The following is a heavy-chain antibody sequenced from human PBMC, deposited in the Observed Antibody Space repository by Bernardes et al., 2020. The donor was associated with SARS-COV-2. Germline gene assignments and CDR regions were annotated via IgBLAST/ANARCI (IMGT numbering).Heavy chain of an antibody. J-gene: IGHJ4*02. CDR3: ARGSGTIDY. CDR2: MNPNSGNT. D-gene: IGHD1-1*01. Sequence: ATLKVSCKASGYTFSSYDINWVRQTTGQGLEWMGWMNPNSGNTGYAQKFQGRVTMTRNTSISTAYMELSSLRSEDTAVYYCARGSGTIDYWGQGTLVTVSS. CDR1: GYTFSSYD. V-gene: IGHV1-8*01.